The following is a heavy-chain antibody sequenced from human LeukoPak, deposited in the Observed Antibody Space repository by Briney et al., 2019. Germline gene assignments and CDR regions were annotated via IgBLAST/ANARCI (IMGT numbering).Heavy chain of an antibody. CDR2: INPSGGST. J-gene: IGHJ4*02. V-gene: IGHV1-46*03. CDR3: AREDSGWQTDY. D-gene: IGHD6-19*01. Sequence: GASVKVSCKASGYTFTSYYMHWVRQAPGQGLEWMGIINPSGGSTSYAQKFQGRVPMTRDTSTSTVYMELSSLRSEDTAVYYCAREDSGWQTDYWGQGTLVTVSS. CDR1: GYTFTSYY.